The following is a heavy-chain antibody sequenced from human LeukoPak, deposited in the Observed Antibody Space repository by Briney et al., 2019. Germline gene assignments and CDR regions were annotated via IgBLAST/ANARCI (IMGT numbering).Heavy chain of an antibody. CDR3: ARGPGVVAATAYYHYGMDV. V-gene: IGHV1-69*13. J-gene: IGHJ6*04. Sequence: SVKVSCKASGGTFSSYAISWVRQAPGQGLEWMGGIIPIFGTANYAQKFQGRVTITADESTSTAYMELSSLRSEDTAVYYCARGPGVVAATAYYHYGMDVWGKGTTVTVSS. CDR1: GGTFSSYA. CDR2: IIPIFGTA. D-gene: IGHD2-15*01.